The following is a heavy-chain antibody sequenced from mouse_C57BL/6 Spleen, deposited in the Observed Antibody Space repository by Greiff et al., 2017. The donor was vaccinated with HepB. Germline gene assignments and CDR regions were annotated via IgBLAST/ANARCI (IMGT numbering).Heavy chain of an antibody. CDR3: AGVRSSMDY. CDR2: IDPSDSYT. CDR1: GYTFTSYW. D-gene: IGHD2-14*01. V-gene: IGHV1-59*01. J-gene: IGHJ4*01. Sequence: QVQLQQPGAELVRPGTSVKLSCKASGYTFTSYWMPWVKQRPGQGLEWIGVIDPSDSYTNYNQKFKGKATLTVDTSSSTAYMQLSSLTSEDSAVYYCAGVRSSMDYWGQGTSVTVSS.